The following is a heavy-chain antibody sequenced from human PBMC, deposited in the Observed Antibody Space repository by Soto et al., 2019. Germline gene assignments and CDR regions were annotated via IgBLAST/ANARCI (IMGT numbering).Heavy chain of an antibody. CDR3: ARDLAHTAAAGYYGMDV. Sequence: QVQLVESGGGVVQPGRSLRLSCAASGFTFSSYGMHWVRQAPGKGLEWVAVIWYDGSNKYYADSVKGRFTISRDNSKNTLYLQMNSLRAEDTAVYYCARDLAHTAAAGYYGMDVWGQETTVTVSS. J-gene: IGHJ6*02. V-gene: IGHV3-33*01. CDR2: IWYDGSNK. D-gene: IGHD6-13*01. CDR1: GFTFSSYG.